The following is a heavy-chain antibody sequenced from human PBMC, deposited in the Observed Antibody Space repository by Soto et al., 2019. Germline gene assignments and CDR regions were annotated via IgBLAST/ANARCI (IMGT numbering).Heavy chain of an antibody. D-gene: IGHD2-2*01. V-gene: IGHV4-30-4*01. CDR2: IYYSGST. J-gene: IGHJ6*02. Sequence: KASETLSLTCTVSGGSISSGDYYWSWIRQPPGKGLEWIGYIYYSGSTYYNPSLKSRVTISVDTSKNQFSLKLSSVTAADTAVYYCARDCSSTSRYSSDYYYGMDVWGQGTTVTVSS. CDR3: ARDCSSTSRYSSDYYYGMDV. CDR1: GGSISSGDYY.